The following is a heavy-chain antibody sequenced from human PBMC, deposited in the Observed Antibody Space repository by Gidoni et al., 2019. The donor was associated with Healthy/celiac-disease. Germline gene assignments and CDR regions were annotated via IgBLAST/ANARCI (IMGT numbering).Heavy chain of an antibody. D-gene: IGHD6-6*01. J-gene: IGHJ6*03. CDR3: AREGETIAARVGYYYYMDV. V-gene: IGHV6-1*01. CDR1: GDSVSSHSAA. Sequence: QVQLQQSGPGLVKPSQTLSLTCAISGDSVSSHSAAWNWIRQSPSRGLEWLGRTYYMSKWYNDYAVSVKSRITINPDTSKNQFSLQLNSVTPEDTAVYYCAREGETIAARVGYYYYMDVWGKGTTVTVSS. CDR2: TYYMSKWYN.